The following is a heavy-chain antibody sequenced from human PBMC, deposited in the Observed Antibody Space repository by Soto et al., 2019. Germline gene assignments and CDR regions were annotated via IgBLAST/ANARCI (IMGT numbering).Heavy chain of an antibody. CDR2: IWYDGSNK. D-gene: IGHD4-17*01. CDR3: ARDLSGDYGALDT. J-gene: IGHJ3*02. V-gene: IGHV3-33*01. Sequence: GSLRLSCAPSGFTFSSYGMHWARQAPGKGLEWVAVIWYDGSNKVYADSVKGRFTISRDNSKNTLYLQMNSLRAEDTAVYYCARDLSGDYGALDTWGRGTMVTVSS. CDR1: GFTFSSYG.